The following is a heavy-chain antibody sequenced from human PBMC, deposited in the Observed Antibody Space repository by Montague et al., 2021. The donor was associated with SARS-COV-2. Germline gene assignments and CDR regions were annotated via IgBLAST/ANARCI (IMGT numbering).Heavy chain of an antibody. J-gene: IGHJ6*02. V-gene: IGHV4-39*01. CDR1: GGSISSSSYY. D-gene: IGHD3-10*01. CDR2: IYYSRST. CDR3: ARLSNYYGSGSYYPHNYYYYGMDV. Sequence: LVKPTQTLTLTCTVSGGSISSSSYYWGWIRQPPGKGLEWIGSIYYSRSTYYNESLKSRVTISVDTSKNQFSLKLSSVTAADTAVYYCARLSNYYGSGSYYPHNYYYYGMDVWGQGTTVTVSS.